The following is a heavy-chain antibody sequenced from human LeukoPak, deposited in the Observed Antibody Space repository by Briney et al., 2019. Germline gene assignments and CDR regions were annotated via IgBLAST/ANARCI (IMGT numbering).Heavy chain of an antibody. D-gene: IGHD3-10*01. J-gene: IGHJ4*02. CDR1: GFTFSSYG. CDR3: ARGGANYYGSGSYPYYFDY. V-gene: IGHV3-33*01. CDR2: IWYDGSNK. Sequence: PGRSLRLSCAAPGFTFSSYGMHWVRQAPGKGLEWVAVIWYDGSNKYYADSVKGRFTISRDNSKNTLYLQMNSLRAEDTAVYYCARGGANYYGSGSYPYYFDYWGQGTLVTVSS.